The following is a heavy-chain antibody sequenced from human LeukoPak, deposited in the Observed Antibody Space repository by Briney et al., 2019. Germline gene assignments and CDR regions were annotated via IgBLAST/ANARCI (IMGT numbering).Heavy chain of an antibody. D-gene: IGHD3-10*02. V-gene: IGHV3-23*01. CDR3: AKCSAGYYNDAFDI. Sequence: VGSLRLSCAASGFTFDNYAMNWVRQAPGKRLEWVSYISGGGAKRHYSDSVKGRFTISRDNPKNTLYLQINNLRAEDTAMYYCAKCSAGYYNDAFDIWGRGTMVTVSS. CDR2: ISGGGAKR. J-gene: IGHJ3*02. CDR1: GFTFDNYA.